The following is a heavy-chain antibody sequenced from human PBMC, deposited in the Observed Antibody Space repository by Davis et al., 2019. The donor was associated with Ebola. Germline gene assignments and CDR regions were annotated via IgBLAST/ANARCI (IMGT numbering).Heavy chain of an antibody. CDR1: GFTFSDYY. CDR2: IIQDGSEK. J-gene: IGHJ4*02. Sequence: GGSLRLSCAASGFTFSDYYMSWIRQAPGKGLEWVANIIQDGSEKYYVDSVKGRFTISRDNAKNSLYLQMNSLRAEDTAVYYCARHRTLFGVVIAFDYWGQGTLVTVSS. CDR3: ARHRTLFGVVIAFDY. V-gene: IGHV3-7*01. D-gene: IGHD3-3*01.